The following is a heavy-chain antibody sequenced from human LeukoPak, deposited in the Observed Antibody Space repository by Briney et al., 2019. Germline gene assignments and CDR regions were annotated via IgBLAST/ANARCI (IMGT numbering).Heavy chain of an antibody. CDR2: IWYDGSNK. J-gene: IGHJ4*02. D-gene: IGHD3-22*01. CDR3: AKGDSSGYYPTFDY. V-gene: IGHV3-33*06. Sequence: SGGSLRLSCAASGFTFSSYGMHWVRQAPGKGLEWVAVIWYDGSNKYYADSVKGRFTISRDNSKNTLYLQMNSLRAEDTAVYYCAKGDSSGYYPTFDYWGQGTLVTVSS. CDR1: GFTFSSYG.